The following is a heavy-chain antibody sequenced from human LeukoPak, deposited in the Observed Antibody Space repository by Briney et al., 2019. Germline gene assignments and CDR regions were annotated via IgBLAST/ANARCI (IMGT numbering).Heavy chain of an antibody. V-gene: IGHV3-48*01. Sequence: PGGSLRLSCAASGFTFSSYSMNWVRQAPGKGLEWVSYISSSSSTIYYADSVKGRFTISRDNAKNSLYLQMNSLRAEDTAVYYCARVGKSLATDQQPYFDPWGQGTLVTVSS. CDR1: GFTFSSYS. CDR3: ARVGKSLATDQQPYFDP. J-gene: IGHJ5*02. CDR2: ISSSSSTI. D-gene: IGHD6-13*01.